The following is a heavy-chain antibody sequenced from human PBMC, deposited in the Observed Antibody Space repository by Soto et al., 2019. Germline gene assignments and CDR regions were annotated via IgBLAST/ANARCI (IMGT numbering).Heavy chain of an antibody. CDR1: GGTFSSYA. CDR2: IIPIFGTA. V-gene: IGHV1-69*13. J-gene: IGHJ4*02. Sequence: SVKVSCKASGGTFSSYAISWVRQAPGQGLEWMGGIIPIFGTANYAQKFQGRVTITADESTSTAYMELSSLRSEDTAVYYCARVYGGNSGPTHYCGQGTLVTVSS. CDR3: ARVYGGNSGPTHY. D-gene: IGHD4-17*01.